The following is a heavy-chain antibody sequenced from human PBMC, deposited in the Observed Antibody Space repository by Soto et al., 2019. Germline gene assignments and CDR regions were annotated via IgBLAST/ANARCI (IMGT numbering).Heavy chain of an antibody. Sequence: SVKVSCKASGYTFTSYYMHWVRQAPGQGLEWMGGIIPIFGTANYAQKFQGRVTITADESTSTAYMELSSLRSEDTAVYYCARSMTTVVTHGGFDPWGQGTLVTVSS. V-gene: IGHV1-69*13. CDR3: ARSMTTVVTHGGFDP. CDR2: IIPIFGTA. J-gene: IGHJ5*02. CDR1: GYTFTSYY. D-gene: IGHD4-17*01.